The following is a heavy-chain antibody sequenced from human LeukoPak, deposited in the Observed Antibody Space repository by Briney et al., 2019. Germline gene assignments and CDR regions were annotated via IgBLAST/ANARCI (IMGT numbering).Heavy chain of an antibody. CDR3: AKMDYYDSSGYPPVDY. CDR1: GFTFSSYA. CDR2: ISGSGGST. V-gene: IGHV3-23*01. J-gene: IGHJ4*02. D-gene: IGHD3-22*01. Sequence: GGSLRLSCAASGFTFSSYAMSWVRQAPGKGLEWGSAISGSGGSTYYADSVKGRFTISRDNSKNTLYLQMNSLRAEDTAVYYCAKMDYYDSSGYPPVDYWGQGTLVTVSS.